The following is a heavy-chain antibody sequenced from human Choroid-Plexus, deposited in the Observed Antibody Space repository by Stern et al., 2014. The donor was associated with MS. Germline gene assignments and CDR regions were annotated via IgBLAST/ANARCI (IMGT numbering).Heavy chain of an antibody. D-gene: IGHD2/OR15-2a*01. CDR3: AKDRQYLTYFFDH. J-gene: IGHJ5*02. V-gene: IGHV3-30*18. Sequence: VQLVESGGGVVQPGRPLRLSCVASGFTFGTCAMHWVRQAPGKGLEWVAGVSYDGSNKYYADSVKGRFTISRDNSQNTLYMQMSSLMPEDMAVYYCAKDRQYLTYFFDHWGQGSLVTVSS. CDR2: VSYDGSNK. CDR1: GFTFGTCA.